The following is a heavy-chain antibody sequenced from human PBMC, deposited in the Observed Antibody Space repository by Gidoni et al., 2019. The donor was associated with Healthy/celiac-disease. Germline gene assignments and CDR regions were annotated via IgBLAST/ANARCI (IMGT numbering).Heavy chain of an antibody. J-gene: IGHJ6*03. CDR2: VDPEDGET. Sequence: EAQLVQSGAEVKKPGATVKISCTVSGYTFTAYYMHWVQQAPGKGLEWLGLVDPEDGETIYAEKFQGRVTIPADTSTDTAYMELSSLRSEDTAVYYCATAQKSVGPRGSYWWGYYYYMDVWGKGTTVTVSS. CDR1: GYTFTAYY. V-gene: IGHV1-69-2*01. CDR3: ATAQKSVGPRGSYWWGYYYYMDV. D-gene: IGHD1-26*01.